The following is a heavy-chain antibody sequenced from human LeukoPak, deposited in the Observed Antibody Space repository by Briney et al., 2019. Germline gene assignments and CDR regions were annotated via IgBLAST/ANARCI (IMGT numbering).Heavy chain of an antibody. Sequence: GGSLRLSCVVSGFNSEDHAMHWVRQAPGKGLEWVSGIYWSSSGTGYADSVKGRFTVPRDSAKNSLYLQMNSLRPEDTALYYSVKDMNPGGADVWGQGTTVTVSS. D-gene: IGHD3-10*01. J-gene: IGHJ6*02. CDR3: VKDMNPGGADV. CDR2: IYWSSSGT. CDR1: GFNSEDHA. V-gene: IGHV3-9*02.